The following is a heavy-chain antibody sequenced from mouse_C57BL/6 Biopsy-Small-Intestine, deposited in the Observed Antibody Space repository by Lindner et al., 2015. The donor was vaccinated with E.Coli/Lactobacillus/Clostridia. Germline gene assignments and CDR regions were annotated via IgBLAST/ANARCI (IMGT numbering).Heavy chain of an antibody. D-gene: IGHD3-3*01. Sequence: VQLQESGAELVRPGTSVKMSCKASGYTFTNYWIGWAKQRPGHGLEWIGDIYPGGGYTNYNEKFKGKATLTADKSSSTAYMQFSSLTSEDSAIYYCARRGDLYYFDVWGTGTTVTVSS. J-gene: IGHJ1*03. V-gene: IGHV1-63*01. CDR1: GYTFTNYW. CDR2: IYPGGGYT. CDR3: ARRGDLYYFDV.